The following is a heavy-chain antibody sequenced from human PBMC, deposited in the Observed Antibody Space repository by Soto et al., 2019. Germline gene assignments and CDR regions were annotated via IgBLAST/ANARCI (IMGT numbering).Heavy chain of an antibody. CDR2: IIPIFGTA. V-gene: IGHV1-69*12. CDR3: ATPRERDGYNFGAFDI. D-gene: IGHD5-12*01. CDR1: GGTFSSYA. Sequence: QVQLVQSGAEVKKPGSSVKVSCKASGGTFSSYAISWVRQSPGQGLEWMGGIIPIFGTANYAQKFQGRVTITADESKSTAYMELSSLRSEDTAVYYCATPRERDGYNFGAFDIWGQGTMVTVSS. J-gene: IGHJ3*02.